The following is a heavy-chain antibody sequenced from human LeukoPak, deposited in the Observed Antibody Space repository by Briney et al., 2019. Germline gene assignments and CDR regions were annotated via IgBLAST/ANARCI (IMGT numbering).Heavy chain of an antibody. D-gene: IGHD1-26*01. CDR3: AKEVVGLRYYMDV. CDR1: RGSISSHY. J-gene: IGHJ6*03. CDR2: IHISGRT. Sequence: SETLSLTCTVSRGSISSHYWSWIRQPPGKGLEWIGYIHISGRTNSNPALKSRVTISVDTSKNQLSLKLTSVTAADTAVYYCAKEVVGLRYYMDVWGKGTTVTVSS. V-gene: IGHV4-59*11.